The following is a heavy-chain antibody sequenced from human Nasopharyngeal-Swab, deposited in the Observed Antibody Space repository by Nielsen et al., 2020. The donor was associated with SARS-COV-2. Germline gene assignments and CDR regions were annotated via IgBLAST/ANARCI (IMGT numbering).Heavy chain of an antibody. CDR2: ISGSGSSR. V-gene: IGHV3-21*01. CDR3: VRGDRRDY. J-gene: IGHJ4*02. Sequence: GESLKISCAASGFTFSSYTMNWVRQAPGKGLEWVSSISGSGSSRYYAASLKGRFTISRDNAQNSLFLQITSLTAEDTAFYFCVRGDRRDYWGLGTLVTVSS. CDR1: GFTFSSYT.